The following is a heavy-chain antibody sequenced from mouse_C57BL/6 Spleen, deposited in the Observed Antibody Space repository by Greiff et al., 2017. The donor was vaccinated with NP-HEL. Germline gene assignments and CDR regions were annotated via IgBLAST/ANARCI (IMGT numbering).Heavy chain of an antibody. V-gene: IGHV7-3*01. Sequence: EVKLVESGGGLVQPGGSLSLSCAASGFTFTDYYMSWVRQPPGKALEWLGFIRNKANGYTTEYSASVKGRFTISKYNSKSILYLQMNALRAKDSDTYYCARVTLPRYYGSLYYFDCWGQGATLTVSS. J-gene: IGHJ2*01. CDR3: ARVTLPRYYGSLYYFDC. CDR1: GFTFTDYY. D-gene: IGHD1-1*01. CDR2: IRNKANGYTT.